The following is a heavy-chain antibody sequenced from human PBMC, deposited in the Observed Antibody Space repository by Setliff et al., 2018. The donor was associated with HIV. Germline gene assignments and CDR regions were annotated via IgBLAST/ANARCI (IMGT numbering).Heavy chain of an antibody. CDR1: GGSISSGSYY. CDR3: ARTTLTIFGVVIPDY. V-gene: IGHV4-61*02. D-gene: IGHD3-3*01. Sequence: SETLSLTCTVSGGSISSGSYYWSWVRQPAGKGLEWIGRFYTSGSTNYNPSLKSRVTISVDTSKNQFSLRLSSVTAADTAVYYCARTTLTIFGVVIPDYWGQGTQVTVSS. CDR2: FYTSGST. J-gene: IGHJ4*02.